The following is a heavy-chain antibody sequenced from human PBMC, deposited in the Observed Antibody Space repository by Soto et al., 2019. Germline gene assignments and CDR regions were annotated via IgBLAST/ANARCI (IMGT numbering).Heavy chain of an antibody. CDR3: ARGRDMTHLYYYGMDV. CDR2: INSDGSST. V-gene: IGHV3-74*01. D-gene: IGHD2-15*01. CDR1: GFTFSSYW. Sequence: GGSLRLSCAASGFTFSSYWMHWVRQAPGKGLVWVSRINSDGSSTSYADSVKGRFTISRDNAKNTLYLQMNSLRAEDTAVYYCARGRDMTHLYYYGMDVWGQGTTVTVSS. J-gene: IGHJ6*02.